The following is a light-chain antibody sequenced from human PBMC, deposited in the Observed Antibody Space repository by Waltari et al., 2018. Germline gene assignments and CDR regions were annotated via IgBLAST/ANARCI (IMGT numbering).Light chain of an antibody. CDR3: CSFADGSASWV. CDR1: SSDVGTYDL. CDR2: DVY. J-gene: IGLJ3*02. Sequence: QSALTQPASVSGSPGQSITISCTGTSSDVGTYDLVSWYQQHPGKAPKPMIHDVYKRPSGVPPRFAGAKSRHTASLSISGLQAEGEADYYCCSFADGSASWVFGGGTNLTVL. V-gene: IGLV2-23*02.